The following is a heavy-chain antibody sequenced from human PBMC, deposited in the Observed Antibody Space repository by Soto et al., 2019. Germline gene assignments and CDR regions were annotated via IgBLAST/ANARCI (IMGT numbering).Heavy chain of an antibody. CDR3: ARDRPGCSGISSSGRFYS. CDR1: GYTFTSYY. V-gene: IGHV1-46*01. D-gene: IGHD3-10*02. J-gene: IGHJ5*01. CDR2: INPSGGST. Sequence: ASVKVSCKASGYTFTSYYMHWVRQAPGQGLEWMGIINPSGGSTSYAQKFQGRVTMTRDTSTSTVYMELSSPRSEDTAVYYCARDRPGCSGISSSGRFYSWGQGTLVTVSS.